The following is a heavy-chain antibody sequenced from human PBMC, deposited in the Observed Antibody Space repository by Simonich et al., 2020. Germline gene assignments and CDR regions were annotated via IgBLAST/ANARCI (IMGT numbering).Heavy chain of an antibody. CDR3: ARGGLYFDY. CDR2: IYYRGIT. CDR1: GGSISSYY. Sequence: QVQLQESGPGLVKPSETLSLTCTVSGGSISSYYWSWFRQPPGKGLEWIGNIYYRGITNSNPSLKSRVTISVDTSKNQFSLKLSSVTAADTAVYYCARGGLYFDYWGQGTLVTVSS. D-gene: IGHD2-15*01. V-gene: IGHV4-59*01. J-gene: IGHJ4*02.